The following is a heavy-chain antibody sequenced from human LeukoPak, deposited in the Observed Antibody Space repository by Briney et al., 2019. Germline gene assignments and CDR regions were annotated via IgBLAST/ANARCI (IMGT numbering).Heavy chain of an antibody. J-gene: IGHJ4*02. CDR3: ARARGLDY. Sequence: PGGSLRLSCAASGYTFNSYWMSWVRQAPGKGLEWVANINQDGSEKYYVDSVKGRFTISRDNAKNSLYLQMNSLRVDDTAVYYCARARGLDYWGQGTLVTVSS. D-gene: IGHD3-10*01. CDR1: GYTFNSYW. CDR2: INQDGSEK. V-gene: IGHV3-7*01.